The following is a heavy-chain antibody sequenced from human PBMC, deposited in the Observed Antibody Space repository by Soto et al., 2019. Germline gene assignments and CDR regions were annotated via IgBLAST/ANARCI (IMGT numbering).Heavy chain of an antibody. J-gene: IGHJ6*03. CDR3: ARATPDYSNYYYYYMDV. CDR1: GFTFSSYS. Sequence: EVQLVESGGGLVQPGGSLRLSCAASGFTFSSYSMNWVRQAPGKGLEWVSYISSSSSTIYYADSVKGRFTISRDNAKNSLYLQMNSLRAEDTAVYYCARATPDYSNYYYYYMDVWGKGTTVTVSS. V-gene: IGHV3-48*01. CDR2: ISSSSSTI. D-gene: IGHD4-4*01.